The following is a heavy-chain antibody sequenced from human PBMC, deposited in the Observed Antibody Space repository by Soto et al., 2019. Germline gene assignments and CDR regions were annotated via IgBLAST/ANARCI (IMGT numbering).Heavy chain of an antibody. CDR3: ARVTLTMVRGVSIMSAFDI. CDR1: GGSFSGDY. J-gene: IGHJ3*02. CDR2: INHSGST. Sequence: SETLSLTCAVYGGSFSGDYWSWIRQPPGKGLEWIGEINHSGSTNYNPSLKSRVTISVDTSKNQFSLKLSSVTAADTAVYYCARVTLTMVRGVSIMSAFDIWGQGTMVTVSS. D-gene: IGHD3-10*01. V-gene: IGHV4-34*01.